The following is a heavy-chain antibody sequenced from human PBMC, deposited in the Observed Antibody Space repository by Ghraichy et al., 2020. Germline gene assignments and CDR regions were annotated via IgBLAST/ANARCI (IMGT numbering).Heavy chain of an antibody. Sequence: GGSLRLSCAASGFTFSSYAMSWVRQAPGKGLEWVSAISGSGGSTYYADSVKGRFTISRDNSKNTLYLQMNSLRAEDTAVYYCAKGVVPAATSAGPFDYWGQGTLVTVSS. J-gene: IGHJ4*02. CDR3: AKGVVPAATSAGPFDY. CDR1: GFTFSSYA. V-gene: IGHV3-23*01. D-gene: IGHD2-2*01. CDR2: ISGSGGST.